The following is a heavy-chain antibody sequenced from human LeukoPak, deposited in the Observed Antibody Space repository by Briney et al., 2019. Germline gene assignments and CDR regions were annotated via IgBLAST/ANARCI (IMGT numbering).Heavy chain of an antibody. CDR2: IYYSGST. CDR3: ARDDCSSTSCPNWFDP. J-gene: IGHJ5*02. V-gene: IGHV4-59*01. D-gene: IGHD2-2*01. CDR1: GGSISSYY. Sequence: SETLSLTCTVSGGSISSYYWSWIRQPPGKGLEWIGYIYYSGSTNYNPSLKSRVTISVDTSKNQFSLKLSSVTAADTAVYYCARDDCSSTSCPNWFDPWGQGTLVTVSS.